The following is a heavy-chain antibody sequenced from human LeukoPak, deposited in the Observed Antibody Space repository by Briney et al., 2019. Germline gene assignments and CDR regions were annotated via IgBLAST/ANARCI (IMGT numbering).Heavy chain of an antibody. J-gene: IGHJ6*02. CDR1: GYTFTSYY. CDR2: INPSGSST. CDR3: ARRLSSGWPYYYYYYGMDV. D-gene: IGHD6-19*01. V-gene: IGHV1-46*01. Sequence: ASVKVSCKASGYTFTSYYMHWVRQAPGQGLEWMGIINPSGSSTGYAQKFQGRVTMTRDTSTSTVYMELSSLRSEDTAVYYCARRLSSGWPYYYYYYGMDVWGQGTTVTVSS.